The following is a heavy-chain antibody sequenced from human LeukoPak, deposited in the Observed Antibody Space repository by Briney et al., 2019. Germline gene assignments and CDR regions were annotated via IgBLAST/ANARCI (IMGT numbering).Heavy chain of an antibody. CDR1: GDSVSSNSAA. D-gene: IGHD3-9*01. Sequence: SQTLSLTFAISGDSVSSNSAAWNWISQSPSRGLEWLGRTYYRSKWYNDYAVSVKSRITINPDTSKHQFSLKLSSVTAADTAVYYCAVTYYDFLTGWSQRTLDYWGQGTLVTVSS. CDR3: AVTYYDFLTGWSQRTLDY. V-gene: IGHV6-1*01. CDR2: TYYRSKWYN. J-gene: IGHJ4*02.